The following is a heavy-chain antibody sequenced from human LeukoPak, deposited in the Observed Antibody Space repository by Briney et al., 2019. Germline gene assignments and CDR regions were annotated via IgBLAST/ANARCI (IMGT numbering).Heavy chain of an antibody. J-gene: IGHJ5*02. CDR3: ARGDRITIFGVVTWNWFDP. Sequence: GASVKVSCKASGYTFTSYYMHWVRQAPGQGLEWMGIINPSGGSTSYAQKSQGRVTMTRDTSTSTVYMELSSLRSEDTAVYYCARGDRITIFGVVTWNWFDPWGQGTLVTVSS. CDR1: GYTFTSYY. V-gene: IGHV1-46*01. CDR2: INPSGGST. D-gene: IGHD3-3*01.